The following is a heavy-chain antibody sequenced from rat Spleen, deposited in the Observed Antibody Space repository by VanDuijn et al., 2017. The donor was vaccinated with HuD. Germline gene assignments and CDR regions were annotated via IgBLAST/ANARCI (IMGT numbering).Heavy chain of an antibody. CDR2: ITHEDGNT. CDR3: ARQYNNFGYFDY. Sequence: EVQLVESGGGLVQPGRSLKLSCVASGLPFNKYWMTWIRQAPGKGLEWVASITHEDGNTYYPDSVKGRFTISRDNAKSTLYLQMDSLRSEDTATYYCARQYNNFGYFDYWGQGVMVIVSS. D-gene: IGHD1-10*01. CDR1: GLPFNKYW. J-gene: IGHJ2*01. V-gene: IGHV5-31*01.